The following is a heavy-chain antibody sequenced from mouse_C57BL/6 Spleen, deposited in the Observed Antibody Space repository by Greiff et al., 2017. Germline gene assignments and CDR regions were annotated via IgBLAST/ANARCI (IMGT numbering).Heavy chain of an antibody. CDR1: GFTFSDYG. D-gene: IGHD1-1*01. CDR2: ISSGSSTI. CDR3: ARAYYYGSRGAMDY. V-gene: IGHV5-17*01. Sequence: EVQLVESGGGLVKPGGSLKLSCAASGFTFSDYGMHWVRQAPEKGLEWVAYISSGSSTIYYADTVKGRFTISRDNAKNTLFLQMTSLRSEDTAMYYCARAYYYGSRGAMDYWGQGTSVTVSS. J-gene: IGHJ4*01.